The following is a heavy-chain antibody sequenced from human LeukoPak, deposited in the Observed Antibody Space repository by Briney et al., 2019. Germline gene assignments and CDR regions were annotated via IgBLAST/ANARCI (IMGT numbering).Heavy chain of an antibody. CDR3: ARVRNEWKDAFDI. CDR2: INHSGST. V-gene: IGHV4-34*01. CDR1: GGSFSGYY. D-gene: IGHD3-3*01. Sequence: NPSETLSLTCAVYGGSFSGYYWSWIRQPPGKGLEWIGEINHSGSTNYNPSLKSRVTISVDTSKNQFSLKLSSVTAADTAVYYCARVRNEWKDAFDIWGQGTMVTVSS. J-gene: IGHJ3*02.